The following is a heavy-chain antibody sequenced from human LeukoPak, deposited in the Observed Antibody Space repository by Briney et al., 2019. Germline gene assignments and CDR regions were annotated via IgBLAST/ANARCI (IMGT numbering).Heavy chain of an antibody. D-gene: IGHD4-17*01. CDR1: GGSISSGGYY. Sequence: SETLSLTCTVSGGSISSGGYYWSWIRQHPVKGLEWIGYIYYSGSTYYNPSLKSRVTISVDTSKNQFSLKLSFVTAADTAVYYCATETTVTTFGFDPWGQGTLVTVSS. CDR3: ATETTVTTFGFDP. CDR2: IYYSGST. V-gene: IGHV4-31*03. J-gene: IGHJ5*02.